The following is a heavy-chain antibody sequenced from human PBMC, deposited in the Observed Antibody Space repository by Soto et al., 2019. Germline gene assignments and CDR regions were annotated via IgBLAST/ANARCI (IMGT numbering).Heavy chain of an antibody. CDR3: AKAPYSGYAGYFDY. Sequence: GGSLRLSCAASGFTFSSYGMEWVRLAPGKGLEWVAATTYDGGIKHYVDSVKGRFTISRDNSKNTLYLQMNSLRAEDTAVYYCAKAPYSGYAGYFDYWGQGTLVTVYS. CDR1: GFTFSSYG. V-gene: IGHV3-30*18. D-gene: IGHD5-12*01. CDR2: TTYDGGIK. J-gene: IGHJ4*02.